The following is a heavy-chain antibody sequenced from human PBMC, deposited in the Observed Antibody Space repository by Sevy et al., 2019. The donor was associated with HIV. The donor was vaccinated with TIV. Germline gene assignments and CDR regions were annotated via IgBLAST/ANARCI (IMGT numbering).Heavy chain of an antibody. CDR1: GLTFTDAW. D-gene: IGHD4-4*01. J-gene: IGHJ6*02. CDR2: IKSKGSGGTR. Sequence: GGSLRLSCVVSGLTFTDAWMAWLRQAPGKGLEWVGRIKSKGSGGTRDYAAPVKGRFTISRDDSKNTVYLQMNSLKTEDTAVYYCTWVTKVTEPLGVWGQRTAVTVSS. V-gene: IGHV3-15*01. CDR3: TWVTKVTEPLGV.